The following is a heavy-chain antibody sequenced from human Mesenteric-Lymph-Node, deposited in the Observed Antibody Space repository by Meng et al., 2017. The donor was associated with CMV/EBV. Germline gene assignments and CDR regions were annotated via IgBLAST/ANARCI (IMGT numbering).Heavy chain of an antibody. CDR2: VHYTGST. J-gene: IGHJ5*02. V-gene: IGHV4-39*01. CDR3: ARPFPSWQSPRLDPFGA. CDR1: GDSISSFYY. D-gene: IGHD6-19*01. Sequence: HRHAREAGPEQVKPWETLSLTCTVSGDSISSFYYWGWIRQPPGRGLEWIGSVHYTGSTYYSPSLKSRVTVSVDTSKNQFSLRLTSVTAADTAVYYCARPFPSWQSPRLDPFGAWGQGTLVTVSS.